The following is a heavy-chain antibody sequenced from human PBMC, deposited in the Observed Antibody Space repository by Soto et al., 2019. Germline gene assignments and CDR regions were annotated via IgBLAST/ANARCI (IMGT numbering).Heavy chain of an antibody. J-gene: IGHJ6*02. Sequence: QVHLVQSGAELKKPGASVRVSCKASGYSFTRNGIIWVRQAPGQGLEWMGWISAKNGDTNYAQKFQGRVIMTTDTSTSIAYMELRSLRSDDTAVYYCVRDRDSDTWPSRDVWGQGTTVTVSS. V-gene: IGHV1-18*01. D-gene: IGHD1-26*01. CDR1: GYSFTRNG. CDR2: ISAKNGDT. CDR3: VRDRDSDTWPSRDV.